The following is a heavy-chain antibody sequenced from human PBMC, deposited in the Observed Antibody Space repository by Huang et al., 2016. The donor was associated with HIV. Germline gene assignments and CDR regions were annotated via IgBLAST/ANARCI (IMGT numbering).Heavy chain of an antibody. V-gene: IGHV4-39*01. CDR3: ARHSDDFWSGSSYFDD. J-gene: IGHJ4*02. Sequence: QVQLQESGPGLVKPSETLSLTCTVSGGAISSTSYYWGWIRQPPGKGLEWIGSIHYMGSTLDTSSLKSRVIRSVDTSKNQFALKLSSVTAADTAVYYCARHSDDFWSGSSYFDDWGQGTLVTVSS. CDR2: IHYMGST. D-gene: IGHD3-3*01. CDR1: GGAISSTSYY.